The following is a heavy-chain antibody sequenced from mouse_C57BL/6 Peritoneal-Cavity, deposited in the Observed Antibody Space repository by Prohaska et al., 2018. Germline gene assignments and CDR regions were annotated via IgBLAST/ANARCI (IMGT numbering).Heavy chain of an antibody. J-gene: IGHJ3*01. CDR3: ARDPAWFAY. Sequence: EVQLVGSGGGLVKPGGSLKLSCAASGFTFSDYGMHWVRQAPEKGLEGFAYIRSGSSTIYYADTVKGRFTIARDNAKNTLFLQMTSLRSEDTAMYYCARDPAWFAYWGQGTLVTVSA. CDR1: GFTFSDYG. V-gene: IGHV5-17*01. CDR2: IRSGSSTI.